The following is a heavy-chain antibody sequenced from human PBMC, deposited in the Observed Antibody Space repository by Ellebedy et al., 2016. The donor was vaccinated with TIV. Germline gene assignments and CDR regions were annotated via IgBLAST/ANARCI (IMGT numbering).Heavy chain of an antibody. D-gene: IGHD3-3*01. CDR2: MNPNSGNT. V-gene: IGHV1-8*01. Sequence: ASVKVSXKASGYTFTSYDINWVRQATGQGLEWMGWMNPNSGNTGYAQKFQGRVTMTRNTSISTAYMELSSLRSEDTAVYYCARGLGNYDFWSGFRGRYYYMDVWGKGTTVTVSS. J-gene: IGHJ6*03. CDR3: ARGLGNYDFWSGFRGRYYYMDV. CDR1: GYTFTSYD.